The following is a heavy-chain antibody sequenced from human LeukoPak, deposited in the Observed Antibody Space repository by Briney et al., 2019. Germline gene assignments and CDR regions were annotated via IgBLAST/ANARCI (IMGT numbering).Heavy chain of an antibody. D-gene: IGHD5-18*01. Sequence: SETLSLTCAVSVYSLSRGYYWGWIRQPPGKGLEWIGSIYQSGTTYFNPSLKSRVTISVDTSKNQFSLKLSSVTAADTAVYYCARSMQLWGTFDYWGQGCLVTVSS. J-gene: IGHJ4*02. V-gene: IGHV4-38-2*01. CDR3: ARSMQLWGTFDY. CDR1: VYSLSRGYY. CDR2: IYQSGTT.